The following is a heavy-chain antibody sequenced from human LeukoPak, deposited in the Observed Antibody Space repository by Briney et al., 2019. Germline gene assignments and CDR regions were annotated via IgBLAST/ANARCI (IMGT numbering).Heavy chain of an antibody. J-gene: IGHJ4*02. D-gene: IGHD3-16*01. CDR2: ISWNSGSI. CDR3: ARDAFI. V-gene: IGHV3-9*01. Sequence: GGSLRLSCAASGFTFDDYAMHWVRQAPGKGLEWVSGISWNSGSIGYADSVKGRFTISRDNAKNSLYLQMNSLRAEDTAVYYCARDAFIWGQGTLVTVSS. CDR1: GFTFDDYA.